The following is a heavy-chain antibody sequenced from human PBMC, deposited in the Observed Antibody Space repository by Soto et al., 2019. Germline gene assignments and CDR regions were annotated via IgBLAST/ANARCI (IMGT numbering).Heavy chain of an antibody. CDR2: IFYSGST. V-gene: IGHV4-31*03. Sequence: QVQLQESGPGLVKPSQTLSLICTVSGGSISSDNSYWSWIRQHPGKGLEWIGYIFYSGSTYYNPSLMRRVTISVDTSKNPFSLKVKSVTAADTAVYYCARDHRVVAAAEVHDYGMDVWGQGTTVTVSS. J-gene: IGHJ6*02. CDR1: GGSISSDNSY. D-gene: IGHD6-13*01. CDR3: ARDHRVVAAAEVHDYGMDV.